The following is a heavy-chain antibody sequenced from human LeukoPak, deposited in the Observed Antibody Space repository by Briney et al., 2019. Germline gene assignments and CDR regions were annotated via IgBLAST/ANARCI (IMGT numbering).Heavy chain of an antibody. D-gene: IGHD2-2*01. J-gene: IGHJ4*02. Sequence: GGSLRLSCAASGFTFSSAWMSWVRQAPGKGLEWVGRIKSKTDGGTTDYAVPVKGRFTISRDDSKNTLYLQMNSLKTEDTAVYYCTTSTVVVPAAPYTDYWGQGTLVTVSS. CDR1: GFTFSSAW. CDR2: IKSKTDGGTT. V-gene: IGHV3-15*01. CDR3: TTSTVVVPAAPYTDY.